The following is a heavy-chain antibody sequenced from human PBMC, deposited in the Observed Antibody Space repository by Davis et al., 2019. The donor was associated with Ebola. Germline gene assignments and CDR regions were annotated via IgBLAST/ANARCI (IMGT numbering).Heavy chain of an antibody. CDR2: ISSSSSTI. D-gene: IGHD3-22*01. V-gene: IGHV3-48*04. J-gene: IGHJ4*02. Sequence: GGSLRLSCAASGFTFSSYSMNWVRQAPGKGLEWVSYISSSSSTIYYADSVKGRFTISRDNAKSSLYLQMNSLRAEDTAFYYCAKANYDTSGFFRYYDYWGQGTLVSVSS. CDR3: AKANYDTSGFFRYYDY. CDR1: GFTFSSYS.